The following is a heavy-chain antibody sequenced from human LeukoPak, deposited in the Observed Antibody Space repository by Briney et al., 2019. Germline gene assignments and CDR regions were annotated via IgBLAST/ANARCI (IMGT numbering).Heavy chain of an antibody. J-gene: IGHJ4*02. D-gene: IGHD3-22*01. V-gene: IGHV3-33*06. Sequence: GGSLRLSCAASGFTFSSYGMHWVRQAPGKGLEWVAVIWYDGSNKYYADSVKGRFTISRDNSKNTLYLQMNSLRAEDTAVYYCAKGNSKGYYYDSSGLPYYFDYWGQGTLVTVSS. CDR3: AKGNSKGYYYDSSGLPYYFDY. CDR1: GFTFSSYG. CDR2: IWYDGSNK.